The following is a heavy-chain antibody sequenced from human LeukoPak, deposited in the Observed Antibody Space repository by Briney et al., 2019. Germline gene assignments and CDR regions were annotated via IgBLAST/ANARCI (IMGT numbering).Heavy chain of an antibody. CDR2: IKSKLFNSET. J-gene: IGHJ4*02. CDR3: FRYEETSGRFGDS. D-gene: IGHD3-16*01. V-gene: IGHV3-73*01. CDR1: GFTLYDSA. Sequence: PGGSLRLSRAASGFTLYDSAIHWVRQAPGKGLEWLGRIKSKLFNSETAYVESVKGRFTIYKDDSKNTAFLQMNNLKTDDTALYYCFRYEETSGRFGDSWGQGTLVTVSS.